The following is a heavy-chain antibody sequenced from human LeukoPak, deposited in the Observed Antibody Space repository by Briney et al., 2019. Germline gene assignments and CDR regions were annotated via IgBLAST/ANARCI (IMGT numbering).Heavy chain of an antibody. J-gene: IGHJ6*02. CDR1: GGSISSGGYS. CDR3: ARVLTGPSYCYGMDV. Sequence: SETLSLTCAVSGGSISSGGYSWSWIRQPPGKGLEWIGYIYHSGSTYYNPSLKSRVTISVDRSKNQFSLKLSSVTAADTAVYYCARVLTGPSYCYGMDVWGQGTTVTVSS. V-gene: IGHV4-30-2*01. D-gene: IGHD4-11*01. CDR2: IYHSGST.